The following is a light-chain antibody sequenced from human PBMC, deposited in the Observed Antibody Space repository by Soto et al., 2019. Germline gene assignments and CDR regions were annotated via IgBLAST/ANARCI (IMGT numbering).Light chain of an antibody. CDR3: SSWDDNLDAVV. CDR2: KTS. Sequence: QSVLTQPPSASGTPGQRVTISCSGGYYNIGKNLVYWYQQRPGTAPELLIYKTSQRPSGVPDRFSASNSGNSASLAISGLQFEDEADYHCSSWDDNLDAVVFGAGTKVTVL. CDR1: YYNIGKNL. V-gene: IGLV1-47*01. J-gene: IGLJ1*01.